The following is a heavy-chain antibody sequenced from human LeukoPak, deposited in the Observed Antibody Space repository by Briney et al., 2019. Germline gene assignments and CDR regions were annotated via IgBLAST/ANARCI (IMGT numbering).Heavy chain of an antibody. Sequence: PSGTLSLTCAVSGGSISSNNWWSWVRQPPGKGLEWIGEIYHIGNTNYNPSLKSRVTISVDKSNNQFSLKLNSVTAADTAVYYCARDGLAVAGYFDYWGQGTLVTVSS. J-gene: IGHJ4*02. D-gene: IGHD6-19*01. CDR1: GGSISSNNW. CDR3: ARDGLAVAGYFDY. CDR2: IYHIGNT. V-gene: IGHV4-4*02.